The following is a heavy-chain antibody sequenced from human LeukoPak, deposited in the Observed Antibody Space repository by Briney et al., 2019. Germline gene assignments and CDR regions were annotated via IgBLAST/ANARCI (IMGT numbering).Heavy chain of an antibody. J-gene: IGHJ3*02. Sequence: SETLFLTCTVSGGSISRNNYYWSWIRQPPGRGLEWIGEINHSGSTNYNPSLKSRVTISVDTSKNQFSLKLSSVTAADTAVYYCSFNLGSESYAFDIWGQGTMVTVSS. CDR3: SFNLGSESYAFDI. CDR2: INHSGST. V-gene: IGHV4-39*07. D-gene: IGHD3-10*01. CDR1: GGSISRNNYY.